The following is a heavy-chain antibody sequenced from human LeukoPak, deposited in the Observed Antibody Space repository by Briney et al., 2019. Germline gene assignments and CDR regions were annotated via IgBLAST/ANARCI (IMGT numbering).Heavy chain of an antibody. V-gene: IGHV1-2*02. Sequence: VASLKVSCKASGYTFTGYYMHWVRQAPGQGLEWMGWINPNSGGTNYAQKFQGRVTMTRDTSISTAYMELSRLRSDDTAVYYCARGPRGGLQWFDYWGQGTLVTVSS. J-gene: IGHJ4*02. CDR2: INPNSGGT. CDR3: ARGPRGGLQWFDY. CDR1: GYTFTGYY. D-gene: IGHD5-24*01.